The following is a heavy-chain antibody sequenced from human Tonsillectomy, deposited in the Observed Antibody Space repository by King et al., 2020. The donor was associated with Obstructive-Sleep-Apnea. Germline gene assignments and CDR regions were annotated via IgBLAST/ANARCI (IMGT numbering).Heavy chain of an antibody. CDR1: GGPFSGYY. D-gene: IGHD6-13*01. Sequence: VQLQQWGAGLLKPSETLSLTCGVYGGPFSGYYWTWIRQPPGKGLEWIGEINHSGSTNYNPSLKSRVTISVDTSKNQFSLTLSSVTAADTAVYYCARGARYSNSWMRMAGFDPWGQGTLVTVSS. J-gene: IGHJ5*02. CDR3: ARGARYSNSWMRMAGFDP. CDR2: INHSGST. V-gene: IGHV4-34*01.